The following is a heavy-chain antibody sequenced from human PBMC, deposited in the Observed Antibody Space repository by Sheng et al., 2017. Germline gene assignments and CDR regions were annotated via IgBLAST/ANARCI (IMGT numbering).Heavy chain of an antibody. CDR3: ARVATVVEGSYYFDF. D-gene: IGHD4-17*01. CDR2: LLHWGH. J-gene: IGHJ4*02. Sequence: QVQLQESGPGLVKPSETLSLTCTVSGGSFSSYYWSWIRHAPREGTGVDWIYLLHWGHQLQPSLKSRVTISVVTSKNQFSLKLSSVTAADTAVYYCARVATVVEGSYYFDFWGQGTLVTVSS. CDR1: GGSFSSYY. V-gene: IGHV4-59*01.